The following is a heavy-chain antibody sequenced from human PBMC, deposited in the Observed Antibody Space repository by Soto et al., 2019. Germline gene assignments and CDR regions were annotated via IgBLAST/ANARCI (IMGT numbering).Heavy chain of an antibody. CDR1: GFTFYKYG. J-gene: IGHJ6*02. CDR2: ISHDGSNK. Sequence: VQLVESGGGVVQPGRSLRLSCAASGFTFYKYGMHWVRQAPGKGLEWVALISHDGSNKYYVDSVKGRFTIARDNSKNTVLLQMNSLRPEDTALYFCAKDDSNRWYNYYAMDVWGQGTTVTVSS. CDR3: AKDDSNRWYNYYAMDV. D-gene: IGHD3-22*01. V-gene: IGHV3-30*18.